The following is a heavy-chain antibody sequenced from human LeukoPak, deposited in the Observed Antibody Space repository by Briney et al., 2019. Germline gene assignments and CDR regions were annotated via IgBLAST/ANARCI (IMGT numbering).Heavy chain of an antibody. V-gene: IGHV3-49*04. CDR2: IRSYAHGGTA. CDR1: GFNFGDYA. Sequence: GRSLRLSCRTSGFNFGDYAMSWVRQAPGRGLEWVGFIRSYAHGGTAEYAASVRGRFTFSRDDSKSIAYLEMNSLKTDDTAMYYCVRDYHKMTYEDAFAVWGQGTMVTVSS. CDR3: VRDYHKMTYEDAFAV. D-gene: IGHD3-16*02. J-gene: IGHJ3*01.